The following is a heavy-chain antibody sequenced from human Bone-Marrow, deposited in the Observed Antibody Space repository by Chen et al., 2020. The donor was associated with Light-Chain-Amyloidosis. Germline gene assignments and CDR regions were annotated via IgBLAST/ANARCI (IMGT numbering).Heavy chain of an antibody. CDR3: ARDPYDYVWGIYRSNNNWFDP. CDR2: IYYSGST. Sequence: QLQLQDSCPGLVKPSATLSHTCTVSAGSISSSSYYWGWIRQRRGKGLEWIGSIYYSGSTYYSPSLKSLVTISVDTSKNQFSLKLSSVTSADTAVYYCARDPYDYVWGIYRSNNNWFDPWGQGTLVTVSS. J-gene: IGHJ5*02. CDR1: AGSISSSSYY. V-gene: IGHV4-39*07. D-gene: IGHD3-16*02.